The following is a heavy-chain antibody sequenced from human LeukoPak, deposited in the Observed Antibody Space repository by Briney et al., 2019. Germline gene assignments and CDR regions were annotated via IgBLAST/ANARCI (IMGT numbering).Heavy chain of an antibody. CDR3: ARTEDYDILTGYYKGGYFDY. Sequence: ASVKVSCKASGYTFTGYYMHWVRQAPGQGLEWMGWINPNSGGTNYAQKFQGWVTMTRDTSISTAYMELSRLRSDDTAVYYCARTEDYDILTGYYKGGYFDYWGQGTLAAVSS. CDR1: GYTFTGYY. CDR2: INPNSGGT. D-gene: IGHD3-9*01. J-gene: IGHJ4*02. V-gene: IGHV1-2*04.